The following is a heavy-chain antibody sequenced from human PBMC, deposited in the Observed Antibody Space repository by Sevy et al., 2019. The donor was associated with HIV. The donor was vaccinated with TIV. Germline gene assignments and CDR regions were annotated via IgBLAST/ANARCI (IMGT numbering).Heavy chain of an antibody. Sequence: KAGPPVKVPCKASGYTFTGYYMHWVRQAPGQGLEWMGWINPKSGSTNYAQKFQGRVTVTRDTSNSTADMGLGRLRPDDTAVYYCARDPPRYYDSSGYQFSDYWGQGTLVTVSS. J-gene: IGHJ4*02. D-gene: IGHD3-22*01. CDR2: INPKSGST. V-gene: IGHV1-2*02. CDR1: GYTFTGYY. CDR3: ARDPPRYYDSSGYQFSDY.